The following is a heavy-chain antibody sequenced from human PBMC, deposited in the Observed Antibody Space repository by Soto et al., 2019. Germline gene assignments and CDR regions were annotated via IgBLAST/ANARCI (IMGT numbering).Heavy chain of an antibody. J-gene: IGHJ4*02. V-gene: IGHV3-23*01. CDR2: ISGSGGST. CDR1: VFTFTSYA. CDR3: AKDQGASITDRRPTDY. Sequence: PVGSLRLSCASSVFTFTSYAMSCVRHSPGKGLEWVSAISGSGGSTYYADSVKGRFTISRDNSKNTLYLEMNSLRVEDTAVYYCAKDQGASITDRRPTDYWGQGTLVNLS. D-gene: IGHD6-6*01.